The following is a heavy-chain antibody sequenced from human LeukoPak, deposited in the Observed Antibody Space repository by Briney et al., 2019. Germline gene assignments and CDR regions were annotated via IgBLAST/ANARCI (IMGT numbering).Heavy chain of an antibody. CDR3: ARDNSVGETAWWFDP. V-gene: IGHV1-2*02. CDR2: INPNSGGT. Sequence: GASVKVSCKASGYTFTGYYMHWVRQPPGQGLEWMGWINPNSGGTNYAQKFQGRVTMTRDTSISTAYMELTSLTSDDTAVYYCARDNSVGETAWWFDPWGQGTLVTVSS. D-gene: IGHD1-26*01. J-gene: IGHJ5*02. CDR1: GYTFTGYY.